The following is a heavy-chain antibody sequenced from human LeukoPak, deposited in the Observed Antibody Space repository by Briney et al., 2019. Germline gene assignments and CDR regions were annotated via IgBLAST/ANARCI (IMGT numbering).Heavy chain of an antibody. CDR3: ARDSERVGFGELLNYMDV. D-gene: IGHD3-10*01. CDR1: GYTFTGYY. J-gene: IGHJ6*03. V-gene: IGHV1-2*02. Sequence: ASVKVSCKASGYTFTGYYMHWVRQAPGQGLEWMGWINPNSGGTNYAQKFQGRVTMTRDTSISTAYMELSRLRSDDTAVYYCARDSERVGFGELLNYMDVWGKGTTVTISS. CDR2: INPNSGGT.